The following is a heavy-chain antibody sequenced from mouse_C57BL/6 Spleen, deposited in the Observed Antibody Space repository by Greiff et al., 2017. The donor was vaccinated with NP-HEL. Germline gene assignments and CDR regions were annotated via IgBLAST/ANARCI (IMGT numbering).Heavy chain of an antibody. Sequence: EVQLQQSGPELVKPGASVKISCKASGYTFTDYYMNWVKQSHGKSLEWIGDINPNNGGTSYNQKFKGKATLTVDKSSSAAYMELRSLTSEDSAVYYCARDYGSSGSFAYWGKGTLVTVSA. D-gene: IGHD1-1*01. J-gene: IGHJ3*01. CDR2: INPNNGGT. V-gene: IGHV1-26*01. CDR3: ARDYGSSGSFAY. CDR1: GYTFTDYY.